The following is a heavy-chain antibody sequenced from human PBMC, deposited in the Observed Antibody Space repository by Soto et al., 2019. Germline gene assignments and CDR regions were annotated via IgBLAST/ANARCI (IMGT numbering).Heavy chain of an antibody. D-gene: IGHD3-10*01. CDR2: IYYSGST. CDR3: ARLLWSRGDWFDP. V-gene: IGHV4-59*08. CDR1: GGSISSYY. J-gene: IGHJ5*02. Sequence: QVQLQESGPGLVKPSETLSLTCTVSGGSISSYYWSWIRQPPGKGLEWIGYIYYSGSTNDNPSLISRDTIKVDTSKNRFSLKLSSVAAADTAVYYCARLLWSRGDWFDPWGQGTLVTVSS.